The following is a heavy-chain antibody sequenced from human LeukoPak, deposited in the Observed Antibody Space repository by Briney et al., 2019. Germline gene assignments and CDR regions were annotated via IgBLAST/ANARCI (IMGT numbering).Heavy chain of an antibody. CDR2: ISVSGNT. V-gene: IGHV3-23*01. Sequence: GGSLRPSCAASGFTLSSYAMSWVRQAPGKGLEWVSAISVSGNTYHADSVKGRFTISRDSSKNILYLQMNRLRAEDAAVYYCAKAPVTTCSGAYCYPFDYWGQGTLVTVSS. J-gene: IGHJ4*02. D-gene: IGHD2-21*01. CDR1: GFTLSSYA. CDR3: AKAPVTTCSGAYCYPFDY.